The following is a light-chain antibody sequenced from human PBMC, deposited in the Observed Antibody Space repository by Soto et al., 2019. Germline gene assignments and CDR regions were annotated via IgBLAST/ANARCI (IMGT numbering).Light chain of an antibody. CDR2: KDN. V-gene: IGLV3-25*02. CDR1: ALPKQY. J-gene: IGLJ3*02. CDR3: QSTDNIVTYWV. Sequence: SYELTQPPSVSVSPGQTATITCTGDALPKQYVYWYQQKPGQAPLLVIYKDNERPSGIPERFSGSSSGATVTLTISGVRAEDEADYSCQSTDNIVTYWVFGGGTKVTVL.